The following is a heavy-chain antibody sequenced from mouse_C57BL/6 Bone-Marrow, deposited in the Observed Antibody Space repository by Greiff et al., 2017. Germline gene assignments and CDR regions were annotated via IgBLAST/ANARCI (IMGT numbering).Heavy chain of an antibody. D-gene: IGHD2-4*01. V-gene: IGHV3-6*01. J-gene: IGHJ2*01. CDR2: ISYDGSN. CDR3: ASRRLPYYFDY. CDR1: GYSITSGYY. Sequence: DVQLQESGPGLVKPSQSLSLTCSVTGYSITSGYYWNWIRQFPGNKLEWMGYISYDGSNNYNPSLKNRISITRDTSKNQFFLKLNSVTTEDTATYYCASRRLPYYFDYWGQGTTLTVSS.